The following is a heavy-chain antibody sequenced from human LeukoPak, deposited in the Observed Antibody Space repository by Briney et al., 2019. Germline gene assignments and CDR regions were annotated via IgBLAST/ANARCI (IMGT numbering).Heavy chain of an antibody. Sequence: SQTLSLTCTVSSGSVSSSGSYWSWIRQPPGKGLDWIGYIYYSGITYYNPSLKSRVTISVDTSKNQFSLKLSSVTAADTAVYYCARGHPKLGSRGDYFDYWGQGTLVTVSS. V-gene: IGHV4-30-4*01. CDR1: SGSVSSSGSY. CDR2: IYYSGIT. D-gene: IGHD7-27*01. J-gene: IGHJ4*02. CDR3: ARGHPKLGSRGDYFDY.